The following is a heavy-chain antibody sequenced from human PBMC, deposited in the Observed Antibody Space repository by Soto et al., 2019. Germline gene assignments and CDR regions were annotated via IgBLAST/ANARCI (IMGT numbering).Heavy chain of an antibody. CDR2: IIPILGIA. CDR1: GGTFCSYT. CDR3: ARDHGYYDILTGLHFDAFDI. J-gene: IGHJ3*02. Sequence: ASVKVSCKASGGTFCSYTISWVRQAPGQGLEWMGRIIPILGIANYAQKFQGRVTITADKSTSTAYMELSSLRSEDTAVYYCARDHGYYDILTGLHFDAFDIWGQGTMVTVSS. D-gene: IGHD3-9*01. V-gene: IGHV1-69*04.